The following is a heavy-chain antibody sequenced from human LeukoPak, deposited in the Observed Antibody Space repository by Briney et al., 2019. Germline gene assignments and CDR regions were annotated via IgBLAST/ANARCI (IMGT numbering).Heavy chain of an antibody. CDR2: ITGSGGRT. V-gene: IGHV3-23*01. CDR1: GFTFSSYA. Sequence: GGSLRLSCAASGFTFSSYAMNWVRQAPGKGLEWVSAITGSGGRTYYADSVKGRFTISRDNAKNSLYLQMNSLRAEDTAVYYCARGAGSSWTSEYFQYWGQGTLVTVSS. CDR3: ARGAGSSWTSEYFQY. J-gene: IGHJ1*01. D-gene: IGHD6-13*01.